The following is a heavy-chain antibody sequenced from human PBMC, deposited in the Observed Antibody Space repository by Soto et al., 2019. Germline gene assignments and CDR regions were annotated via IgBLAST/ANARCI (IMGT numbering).Heavy chain of an antibody. Sequence: SETLRLTCTVSGGSISSGGYYWSWIRHHPGKGLEWIGYIYYSGRTYYNPSIKSRVTISEDTSKNQFSLKLLSVTTADTAVYFCAAGETSSRDLAPYYLDFWGQGTLV. D-gene: IGHD6-13*01. CDR1: GGSISSGGYY. J-gene: IGHJ4*02. CDR3: AAGETSSRDLAPYYLDF. V-gene: IGHV4-31*03. CDR2: IYYSGRT.